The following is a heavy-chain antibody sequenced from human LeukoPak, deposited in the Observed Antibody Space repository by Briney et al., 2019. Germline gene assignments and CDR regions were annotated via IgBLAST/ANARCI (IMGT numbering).Heavy chain of an antibody. CDR1: GGTFSSYA. J-gene: IGHJ4*02. V-gene: IGHV1-69*05. D-gene: IGHD3-10*01. CDR2: IIPTFGTA. CDR3: ASLALPIFTMVRGVIIGPLDY. Sequence: GSSVKVSCKASGGTFSSYAISWVRQAPGQGLEWMGGIIPTFGTANYAQKFQGRVTITTDESTSTAYMELSSLRSEDTAVYYCASLALPIFTMVRGVIIGPLDYWGQGTLVTVSS.